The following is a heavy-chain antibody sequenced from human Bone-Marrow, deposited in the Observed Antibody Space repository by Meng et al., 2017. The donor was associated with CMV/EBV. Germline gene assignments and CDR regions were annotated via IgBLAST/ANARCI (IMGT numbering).Heavy chain of an antibody. Sequence: GGSLRLSCAASGFTVSSNYMSWVRQAPGKELEWVSDIYSGGRAYYADSVKGRFTISRDNSKNTLYLQMNSLRAEDTAVYYCARGLFEETWTPTYVDYWGQGTLVTVSS. CDR3: ARGLFEETWTPTYVDY. J-gene: IGHJ4*02. CDR2: IYSGGRA. D-gene: IGHD3/OR15-3a*01. V-gene: IGHV3-53*01. CDR1: GFTVSSNY.